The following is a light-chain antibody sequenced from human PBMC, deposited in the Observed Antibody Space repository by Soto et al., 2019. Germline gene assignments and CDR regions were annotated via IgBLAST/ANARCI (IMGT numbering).Light chain of an antibody. CDR3: QQYNSYPIT. Sequence: DIQMTQSPSTLSASVGDRVTITCRASQSISSWLAWYQQKPGKAPKSLIYKASSLESGVPSRFSGSGSGTELTLTISSLKPDDFATYYCQQYNSYPITFGQGTRLEIK. J-gene: IGKJ5*01. CDR1: QSISSW. CDR2: KAS. V-gene: IGKV1-5*03.